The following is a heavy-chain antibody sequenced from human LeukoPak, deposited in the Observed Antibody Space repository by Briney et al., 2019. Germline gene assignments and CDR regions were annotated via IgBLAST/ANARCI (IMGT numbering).Heavy chain of an antibody. CDR2: INHSGRT. V-gene: IGHV4-34*01. D-gene: IGHD6-13*01. J-gene: IGHJ4*02. CDR1: GGSFSGYS. CDR3: ARGTLGYSSSWFAH. Sequence: SETLSLTCAVYGGSFSGYSWSWIRQPPGKGLEWIEEINHSGRTNYSPSLKSRVTISVDTSKNQFSLKLSSVTAADTAVYYCARGTLGYSSSWFAHWGQGTLVTVSS.